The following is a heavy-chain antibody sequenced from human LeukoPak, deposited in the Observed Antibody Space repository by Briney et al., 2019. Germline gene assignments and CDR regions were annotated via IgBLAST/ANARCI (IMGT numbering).Heavy chain of an antibody. CDR1: GFTFSSYA. D-gene: IGHD3-10*01. CDR2: ISYDGSNK. V-gene: IGHV3-30*04. J-gene: IGHJ6*04. Sequence: PGGSLRLSCAASGFTFSSYAMHWVRQAPGKGLEWVAVISYDGSNKYYADSVKGRFTISRDNSKNTLYLQMNSLRAEDTAVYYCARGGAYGSGCYLMFYYYYGMDVWGKGTTVTVSS. CDR3: ARGGAYGSGCYLMFYYYYGMDV.